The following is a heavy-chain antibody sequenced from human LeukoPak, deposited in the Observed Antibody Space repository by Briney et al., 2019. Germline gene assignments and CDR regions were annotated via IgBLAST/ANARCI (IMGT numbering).Heavy chain of an antibody. V-gene: IGHV4-34*01. CDR2: ISHSGST. CDR3: ARSLYGDYYYGMDV. Sequence: NPSETLSLTCAVYGGSFSGHYCIWIRQPPGKGLEWIGEISHSGSTNYNPSLKSRVTISVDTSKKQFSLELSSVTAADTAVYYCARSLYGDYYYGMDVWGQGTTVTVSS. CDR1: GGSFSGHY. D-gene: IGHD4-17*01. J-gene: IGHJ6*02.